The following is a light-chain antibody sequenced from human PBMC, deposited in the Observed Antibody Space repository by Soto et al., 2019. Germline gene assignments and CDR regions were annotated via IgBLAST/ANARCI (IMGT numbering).Light chain of an antibody. V-gene: IGKV1-39*01. J-gene: IGKJ5*01. CDR3: QQNYSPPPAT. Sequence: DIQMTQSPSSLSASVGDRVTITCRASQNIVKFLNWYQQKPGKAPKLLIYAASSLHTGVPSRFSGSGFGTDFTLTISSLQTEDIATYYCQQNYSPPPATFGQGTRLEIK. CDR1: QNIVKF. CDR2: AAS.